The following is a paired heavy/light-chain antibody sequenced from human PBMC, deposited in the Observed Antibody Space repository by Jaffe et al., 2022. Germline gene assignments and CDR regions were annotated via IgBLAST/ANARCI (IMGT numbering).Light chain of an antibody. J-gene: IGLJ3*02. CDR2: GNS. V-gene: IGLV1-40*01. CDR1: SSNIGAGYD. CDR3: QSYDSSLSGPWV. Sequence: QSVLTQPPSVSGAPGQRVTISCTGSSSNIGAGYDVHWYQQLPGTAPKLLIYGNSNRPSGVPDRFSGSKSGTSASLAITGLQAEDEADYYCQSYDSSLSGPWVFGGGTKLTVL.
Heavy chain of an antibody. CDR1: GFTFSSYG. CDR3: ARQTYYDFWSGYYTNYYYYMDV. D-gene: IGHD3-3*01. CDR2: ISYDGSNK. J-gene: IGHJ6*03. Sequence: QVQLVESGGGVVQPGRSLRLSCAASGFTFSSYGMHWVRQAPGKGLEWVAVISYDGSNKYYADSVKGRFTISRDNSKNTLYLQMNSLRAEDTAVYYCARQTYYDFWSGYYTNYYYYMDVWGKGTTVTVSS. V-gene: IGHV3-30*03.